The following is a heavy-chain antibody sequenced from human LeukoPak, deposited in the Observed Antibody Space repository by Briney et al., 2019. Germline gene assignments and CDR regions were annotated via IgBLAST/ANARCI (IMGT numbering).Heavy chain of an antibody. CDR1: GGSISSYY. CDR2: IYYSGST. V-gene: IGHV4-59*08. CDR3: ARLEDYYGSGSYRGGIDY. J-gene: IGHJ4*02. D-gene: IGHD3-10*01. Sequence: PSETLSLTCTVSGGSISSYYWSWIRQPPGKGLEWIGYIYYSGSTNYNPSLKSRVTISVDTSKNQFSPKLSSVTAADTAVYYCARLEDYYGSGSYRGGIDYWGQGTLVTVSS.